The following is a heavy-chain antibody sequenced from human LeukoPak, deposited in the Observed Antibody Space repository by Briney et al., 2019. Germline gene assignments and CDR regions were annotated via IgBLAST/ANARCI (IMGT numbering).Heavy chain of an antibody. CDR2: IYTSGST. J-gene: IGHJ4*02. V-gene: IGHV4-4*09. D-gene: IGHD3-10*01. CDR3: ARRGSGSYSPHYFDY. Sequence: SETLSLTCTVSGGSISSYYWSWIRQPPGKGLEWIGYIYTSGSTNYNPSLKSRVTISVDTSKIQFSLKLSSVTAADTAVYYCARRGSGSYSPHYFDYWGQGTLVTVSS. CDR1: GGSISSYY.